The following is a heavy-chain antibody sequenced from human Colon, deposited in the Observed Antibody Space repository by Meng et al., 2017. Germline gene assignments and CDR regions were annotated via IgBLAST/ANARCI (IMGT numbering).Heavy chain of an antibody. CDR1: GGFISRSDW. D-gene: IGHD3-22*01. CDR3: ASSDYYRSDY. Sequence: QVQLEGSGPGLGKTSETLSLTCAVSGGFISRSDWWSWVRQPPGKGLEWIGETSHSGSTNYSPSLKSRVTISLDKSKNQLSLKLNSVTAADTAVYYCASSDYYRSDYWGQGTLVTVSS. CDR2: TSHSGST. J-gene: IGHJ4*02. V-gene: IGHV4-4*02.